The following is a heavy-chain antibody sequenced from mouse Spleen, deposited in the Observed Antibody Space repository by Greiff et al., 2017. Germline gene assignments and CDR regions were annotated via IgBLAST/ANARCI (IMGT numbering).Heavy chain of an antibody. CDR3: ARRGLYYYGSSYGAMDY. CDR1: GFTFSSYA. CDR2: ISSGGGNT. J-gene: IGHJ4*01. V-gene: IGHV5-9*04. Sequence: QVESGGGLVKLGGSLKLSCAASGFTFSSYAMSWVRQTPEKRLEWVATISSGGGNTYYPDSVKGRFTISRDNAKNTLYLQMSSLKSEDTAMYYCARRGLYYYGSSYGAMDYWGQGTSVTVSS. D-gene: IGHD1-1*01.